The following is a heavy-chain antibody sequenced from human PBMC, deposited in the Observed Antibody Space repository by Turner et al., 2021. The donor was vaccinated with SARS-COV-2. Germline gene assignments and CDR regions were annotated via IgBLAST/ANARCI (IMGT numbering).Heavy chain of an antibody. J-gene: IGHJ4*02. CDR1: GGSLSGYY. D-gene: IGHD3-3*01. CDR2: FHPNGTT. Sequence: QVQLQQWGAGPLKPSETLSLICAVNGGSLSGYYWTWIRQPPGKGLEWIGEFHPNGTTYYTPSLNSRVSMSVDTSKNQFTLKLNSVTAADTAFYYCARGDDPRKSGVVWGQGTLVTVSS. CDR3: ARGDDPRKSGVV. V-gene: IGHV4-34*01.